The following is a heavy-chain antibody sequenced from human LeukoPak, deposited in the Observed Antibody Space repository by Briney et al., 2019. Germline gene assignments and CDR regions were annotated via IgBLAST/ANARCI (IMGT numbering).Heavy chain of an antibody. D-gene: IGHD6-19*01. CDR1: GFTFSSYG. CDR3: ASSSGRYKDAFDI. CDR2: ISYDGSNK. V-gene: IGHV3-30*03. J-gene: IGHJ3*02. Sequence: GGSLRLSCAASGFTFSSYGMHWVRQAPGKGLEWVAVISYDGSNKYYADSVKGRFTISRDNSKNTLYLQMNSLRAEDTAVYYCASSSGRYKDAFDIWGQGTMVTVSS.